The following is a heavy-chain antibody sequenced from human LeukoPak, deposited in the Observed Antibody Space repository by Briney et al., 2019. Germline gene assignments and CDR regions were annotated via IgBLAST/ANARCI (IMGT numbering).Heavy chain of an antibody. D-gene: IGHD2-15*01. CDR2: IIPIFGTA. CDR1: GGTFSSYA. J-gene: IGHJ6*02. V-gene: IGHV1-69*13. Sequence: SVNVSCKASGGTFSSYAISWVRQAPGQGLEWMGGIIPIFGTANYAQKFQGRVTITAEESTSTAYMELSSLRSEDTAVYYCAREIVVVVAATEDYYYYYGMDVWGQGTTVTVSS. CDR3: AREIVVVVAATEDYYYYYGMDV.